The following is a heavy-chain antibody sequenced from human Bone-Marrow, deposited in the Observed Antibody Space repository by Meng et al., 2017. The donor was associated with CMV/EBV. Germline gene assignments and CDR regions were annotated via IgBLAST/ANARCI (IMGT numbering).Heavy chain of an antibody. CDR2: ISSSSSYI. V-gene: IGHV3-21*01. CDR1: GFTFSSYS. CDR3: ARDLGQTMQAY. Sequence: GESLKISCAASGFTFSSYSMNWVRQAPGKGLEWVSSISSSSSYIYYADSVKGRFTISRDNAKNSLYLQMNSLSAEDTAVYYCARDLGQTMQAYWGQGTLVTVSS. D-gene: IGHD4/OR15-4a*01. J-gene: IGHJ4*02.